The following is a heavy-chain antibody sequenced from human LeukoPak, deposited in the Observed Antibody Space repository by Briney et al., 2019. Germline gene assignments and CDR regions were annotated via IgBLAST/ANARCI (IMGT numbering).Heavy chain of an antibody. CDR1: GFSFSDYA. D-gene: IGHD3-16*01. CDR2: IRGGGEI. Sequence: GGSLRLSCAASGFSFSDYAMSWVRQAPARGPEWVSSIRGGGEIFYADSVKGRFTISRDNSQNTLYLQMNRLRAEETAVYYCGRDSLGGDYWGQGTLVTVSS. CDR3: GRDSLGGDY. V-gene: IGHV3-23*01. J-gene: IGHJ4*02.